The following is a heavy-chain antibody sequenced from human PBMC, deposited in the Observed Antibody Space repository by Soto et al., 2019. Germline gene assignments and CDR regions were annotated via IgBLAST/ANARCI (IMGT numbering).Heavy chain of an antibody. J-gene: IGHJ6*02. CDR1: GYSFTSYW. Sequence: GESLKISCKGSGYSFTSYWIGWVRQMPGKGLEWMGIIYPGDSDTRYSPSFQGQVTISADKSISTAYLQWSSLKASDTAMYYCARSGYCSGGSCYSTYYYGMDVWGQGTTVTVSS. CDR2: IYPGDSDT. D-gene: IGHD2-15*01. CDR3: ARSGYCSGGSCYSTYYYGMDV. V-gene: IGHV5-51*01.